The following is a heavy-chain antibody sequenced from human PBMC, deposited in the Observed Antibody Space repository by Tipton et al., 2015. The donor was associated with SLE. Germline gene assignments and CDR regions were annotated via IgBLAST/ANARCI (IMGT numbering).Heavy chain of an antibody. CDR1: GFTFSSYW. V-gene: IGHV3-74*01. CDR3: ARDMGDYGFDY. D-gene: IGHD4-17*01. CDR2: LKSGGIST. Sequence: LSLTCAASGFTFSSYWMHWVRQAPGKGLVWVSRLKSGGISTTYADSVKGRFTISSDNAKNTLYLQMNSLRAEDTAVYYCARDMGDYGFDYWGQGTLVTVSS. J-gene: IGHJ4*02.